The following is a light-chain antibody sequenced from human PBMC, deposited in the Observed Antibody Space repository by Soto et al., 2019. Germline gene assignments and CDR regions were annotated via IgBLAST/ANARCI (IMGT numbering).Light chain of an antibody. Sequence: EIVVTQSPATLSLSPGQRATLSCRTSQNINNKLVWYQQKPGQAPMLLIYGASTRATGIPARFSGSGSGTEFTLTISSLQSEDFAVYSCQHYNNWPLTFGGGTKVEIK. CDR1: QNINNK. CDR2: GAS. J-gene: IGKJ4*01. CDR3: QHYNNWPLT. V-gene: IGKV3-15*01.